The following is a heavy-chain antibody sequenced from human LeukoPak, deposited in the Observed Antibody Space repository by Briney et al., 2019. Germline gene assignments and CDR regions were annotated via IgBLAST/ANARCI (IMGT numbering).Heavy chain of an antibody. CDR2: INHSGST. V-gene: IGHV4-34*01. Sequence: TSETLSLTCAVYGRSFSGYYWSWIRQPPGKGLEWIGEINHSGSTNYNPSLKSRVTISVDTSKNQFSLKLSSVTAADTAVYYCARGRGSSGYYYVKETPALYYWGQGTLVTVTS. J-gene: IGHJ4*02. CDR1: GRSFSGYY. D-gene: IGHD3-22*01. CDR3: ARGRGSSGYYYVKETPALYY.